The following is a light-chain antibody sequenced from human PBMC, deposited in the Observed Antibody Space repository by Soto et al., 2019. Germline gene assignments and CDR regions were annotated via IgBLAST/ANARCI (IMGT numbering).Light chain of an antibody. CDR3: SSYTSSSTYV. CDR1: SSDVGGYNY. CDR2: DVS. V-gene: IGLV2-14*01. Sequence: QSALTQPASVSGSPGQSIAISCTGTSSDVGGYNYVSWYQQHPGKAPKLMVYDVSNRPSGVSNRFSGSKSGNTASLTISGHPAEDAADYYCSSYTSSSTYVFGTGTKVTVL. J-gene: IGLJ1*01.